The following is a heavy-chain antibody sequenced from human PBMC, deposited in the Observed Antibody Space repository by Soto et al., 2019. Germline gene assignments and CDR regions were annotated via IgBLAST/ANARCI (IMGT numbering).Heavy chain of an antibody. J-gene: IGHJ6*02. D-gene: IGHD6-19*01. CDR1: RVAFSKFI. V-gene: IGHV1-69*13. CDR2: IIPIFGTA. Sequence: SVKVSCKASRVAFSKFIVTWVRQAPGLGLEWVGGIIPIFGTANYAQKFQGRVTITADESTSTSYMEVNNLRPEDTAVYYCAKVRYSSPMGYYYGMDVWGQGTTVTVSS. CDR3: AKVRYSSPMGYYYGMDV.